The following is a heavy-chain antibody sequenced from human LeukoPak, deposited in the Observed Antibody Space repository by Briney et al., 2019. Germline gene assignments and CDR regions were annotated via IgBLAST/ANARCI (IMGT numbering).Heavy chain of an antibody. V-gene: IGHV3-9*01. CDR1: GFTFDDYA. CDR3: AKDLSIAVAGAAIDY. CDR2: ISWNSGSI. D-gene: IGHD6-19*01. J-gene: IGHJ4*02. Sequence: GGSLRLSCAASGFTFDDYAMHWVRQAPGKDLEWVSGISWNSGSIGYADSVKGRFTISRDNAKNSLYLQMNSLGAEDTALYYCAKDLSIAVAGAAIDYWGQGTLVTVSS.